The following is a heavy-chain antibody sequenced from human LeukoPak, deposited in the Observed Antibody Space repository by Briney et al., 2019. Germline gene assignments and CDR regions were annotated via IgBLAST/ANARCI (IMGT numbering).Heavy chain of an antibody. J-gene: IGHJ3*02. CDR2: ISYDKSNK. V-gene: IGHV3-30-3*01. CDR1: GFSFNDYS. Sequence: GGSLRLSCVASGFSFNDYSMNWVRQAPGKGPEWVALISYDKSNKYYADSVKGRFTISRDNSKNTLFVQMNSLRTEDTAVYYCARSGVQWQWLLTYDAFDIWGQGTMVTVSS. D-gene: IGHD6-19*01. CDR3: ARSGVQWQWLLTYDAFDI.